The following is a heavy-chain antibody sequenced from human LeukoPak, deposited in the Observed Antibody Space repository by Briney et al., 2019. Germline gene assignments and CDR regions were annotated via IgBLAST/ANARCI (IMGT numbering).Heavy chain of an antibody. Sequence: GGSLRLSCAASGFTFDDYAMHWVRQAPGKGLEWVSGISGSIGYADSVKGRFTISRDNAKNSLYLQMNSLRAEDTALYYCAEGRDKYQLLSKNWFDPWGQGTLVTVSS. CDR1: GFTFDDYA. CDR3: AEGRDKYQLLSKNWFDP. J-gene: IGHJ5*02. V-gene: IGHV3-9*01. D-gene: IGHD2-2*01. CDR2: ISGSI.